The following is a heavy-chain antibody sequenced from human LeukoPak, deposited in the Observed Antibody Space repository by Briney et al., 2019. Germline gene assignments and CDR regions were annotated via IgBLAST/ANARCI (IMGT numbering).Heavy chain of an antibody. J-gene: IGHJ4*02. CDR3: ARHRKNGDYGHDY. V-gene: IGHV4-34*01. Sequence: SETLSLTCAVYGGSFSGYNWSWIRQPPGRGLEWVSEINHSGSTNYNPSPKSRVTISVDTSKNQFSLKLSSVTAADTAVYYCARHRKNGDYGHDYWGQGTLVTVSS. CDR1: GGSFSGYN. CDR2: INHSGST. D-gene: IGHD4-17*01.